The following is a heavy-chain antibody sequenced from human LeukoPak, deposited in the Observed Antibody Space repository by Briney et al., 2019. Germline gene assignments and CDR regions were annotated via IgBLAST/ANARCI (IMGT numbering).Heavy chain of an antibody. J-gene: IGHJ3*02. CDR2: ISSSSSTI. V-gene: IGHV3-48*01. D-gene: IGHD2-2*01. CDR1: GFTFSSYG. Sequence: PGGSLRLSCAASGFTFSSYGMNWVCQAPGKGLEWVSFISSSSSTIYYADSVKGRFTISRDNAKNSLYLQMNSLRAEDTAVYYCARGQPDYCTSTSCPLFDIWGHGTMVTVSS. CDR3: ARGQPDYCTSTSCPLFDI.